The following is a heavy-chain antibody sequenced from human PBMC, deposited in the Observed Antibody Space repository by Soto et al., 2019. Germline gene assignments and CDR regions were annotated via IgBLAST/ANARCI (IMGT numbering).Heavy chain of an antibody. J-gene: IGHJ5*02. CDR2: VEYGGST. D-gene: IGHD3-10*02. CDR1: GGSIISSNFY. Sequence: SETLSLTCTVSGGSIISSNFYWGWIRQPPGKGLEWIGSVEYGGSTYDNPSLKSRVTLSADTSKNQFSLKLTSVTAADTAIYYCARHVRGAVTMNWFDPWRHGTLVSVSS. CDR3: ARHVRGAVTMNWFDP. V-gene: IGHV4-39*01.